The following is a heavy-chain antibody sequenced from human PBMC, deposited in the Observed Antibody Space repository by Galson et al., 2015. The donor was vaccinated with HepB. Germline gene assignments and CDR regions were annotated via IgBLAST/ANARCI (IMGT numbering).Heavy chain of an antibody. CDR3: ARGGSGWYYFDY. J-gene: IGHJ4*02. CDR1: GYTFTSYA. D-gene: IGHD6-19*01. Sequence: SVKVSCKASGYTFTSYAMHWVRQAPGQRLEWMGWINAGNGNTKYSQKFQGRVTITRDTSASTAYVELSSLRSEDTAVYYCARGGSGWYYFDYWGQGTLVTVSS. CDR2: INAGNGNT. V-gene: IGHV1-3*01.